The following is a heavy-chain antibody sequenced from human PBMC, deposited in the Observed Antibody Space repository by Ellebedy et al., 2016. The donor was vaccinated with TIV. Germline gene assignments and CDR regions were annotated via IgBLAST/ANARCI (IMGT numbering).Heavy chain of an antibody. CDR2: IWYDGSKK. CDR1: GFTFSRYG. V-gene: IGHV3-33*08. D-gene: IGHD1/OR15-1a*01. J-gene: IGHJ2*01. Sequence: PGGSLRLSCAASGFTFSRYGLHCVRQAPGKGLEWVAVIWYDGSKKYYVDSVKGRFTISRDDSKSTLYLQMTSLRAEDTDVYRCARGLGDRTNWYFNLWGRGTLVTVSS. CDR3: ARGLGDRTNWYFNL.